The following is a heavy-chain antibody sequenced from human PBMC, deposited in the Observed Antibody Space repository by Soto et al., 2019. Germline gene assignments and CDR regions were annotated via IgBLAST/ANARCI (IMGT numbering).Heavy chain of an antibody. CDR2: IYHSGIT. CDR3: ARGRPDGARLAP. Sequence: QVQLQESGPGLVKPSQTLSLTCTVSGGSISSGDYYWSWIRQPPGKGLEWIGYIYHSGITYYNPSPKRRVTISVDTSKNPLSLNLSSVTAADTAVYYCARGRPDGARLAPWGQGTLVTVSS. J-gene: IGHJ5*02. V-gene: IGHV4-30-4*01. D-gene: IGHD6-6*01. CDR1: GGSISSGDYY.